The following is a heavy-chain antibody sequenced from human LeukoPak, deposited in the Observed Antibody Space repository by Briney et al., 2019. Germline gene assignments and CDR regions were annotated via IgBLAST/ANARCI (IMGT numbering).Heavy chain of an antibody. V-gene: IGHV4-39*01. CDR2: IYYTGST. CDR1: GGSIGSSSYY. CDR3: ARQGIVGTRRTTGYYMDV. J-gene: IGHJ6*03. D-gene: IGHD2-21*01. Sequence: SETLSLTCTVSGGSIGSSSYYWGWIRQPPGKGLEWIGSIYYTGSTYYNPSLKGRVTISVDTSTNQFSLKLSSVTAADTAVYYCARQGIVGTRRTTGYYMDVWGKGTTVTVSS.